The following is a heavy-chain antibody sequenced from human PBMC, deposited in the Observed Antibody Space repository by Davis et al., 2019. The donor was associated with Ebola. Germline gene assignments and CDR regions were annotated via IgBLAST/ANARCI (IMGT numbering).Heavy chain of an antibody. CDR1: GFTFTSFA. J-gene: IGHJ6*02. V-gene: IGHV3-30-3*01. CDR2: ISHDGSNI. CDR3: ARVRRRPYDYYGMDV. Sequence: GESLKISCAASGFTFTSFAIHWVRQSPGKGLEWVALISHDGSNIEYADSVKGRFTISRDNSNNTVSLVMKCLRPDDTALYYCARVRRRPYDYYGMDVWGHGTAVTVSS. D-gene: IGHD6-25*01.